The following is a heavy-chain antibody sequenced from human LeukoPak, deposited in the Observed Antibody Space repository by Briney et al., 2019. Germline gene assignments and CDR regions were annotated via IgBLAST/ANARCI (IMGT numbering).Heavy chain of an antibody. V-gene: IGHV1-69*04. CDR2: IIPILGIA. J-gene: IGHJ4*02. CDR3: ARDSRSTGTTY. D-gene: IGHD1-1*01. Sequence: VASVKVSCKASGGTSSSYAISWVRQAPGQGLEWMGRIIPILGIANYAQKFQGRVTITADKSTSTAYMELSSLRSEDTAVYYCARDSRSTGTTYWGQGTLVTVSS. CDR1: GGTSSSYA.